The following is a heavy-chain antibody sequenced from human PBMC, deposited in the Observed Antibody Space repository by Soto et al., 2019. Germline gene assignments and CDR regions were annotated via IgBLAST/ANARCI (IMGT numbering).Heavy chain of an antibody. Sequence: GGSLRLSCAASGFTVSSNYMSWVRQAPGKGLEWVSVIYSGGSTYYADSVKGRFTTSRDNSKNTLYLQMNSLRAEDTAVYYCARGIWFGEFFDYWGQGTLVTVSS. V-gene: IGHV3-66*01. J-gene: IGHJ4*02. D-gene: IGHD3-10*01. CDR2: IYSGGST. CDR3: ARGIWFGEFFDY. CDR1: GFTVSSNY.